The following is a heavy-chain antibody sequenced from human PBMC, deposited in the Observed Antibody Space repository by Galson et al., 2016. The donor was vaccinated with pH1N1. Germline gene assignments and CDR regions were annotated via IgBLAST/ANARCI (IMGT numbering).Heavy chain of an antibody. CDR2: IYPSDSDT. D-gene: IGHD3-9*01. CDR1: GYSFATYW. J-gene: IGHJ4*02. Sequence: QSGAEVKKPGDSLKISCQGSGYSFATYWVGWVRQMPGKGLEWVGIIYPSDSDTRYNPSFEGQVTFSVDKSISTAYLQWSSLKASDSAMYYCARQDILRRGVPFDLWGQGTLVTVAS. V-gene: IGHV5-51*01. CDR3: ARQDILRRGVPFDL.